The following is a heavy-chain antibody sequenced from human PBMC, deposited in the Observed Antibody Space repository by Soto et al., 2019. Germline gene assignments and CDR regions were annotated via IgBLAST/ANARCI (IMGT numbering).Heavy chain of an antibody. J-gene: IGHJ6*02. V-gene: IGHV3-64*01. Sequence: EVQLVESGGGLVQPGGSLRLSCAASGFTFSSYAMHWVRQAPGKGLEYVSVINSNGGNTDYARSVKGRFTISRDNSKNTLYLQMGSLRAEDMALYYCARRIPFGYGMDVWGQGTTVTVSS. CDR2: INSNGGNT. CDR3: ARRIPFGYGMDV. CDR1: GFTFSSYA. D-gene: IGHD2-21*01.